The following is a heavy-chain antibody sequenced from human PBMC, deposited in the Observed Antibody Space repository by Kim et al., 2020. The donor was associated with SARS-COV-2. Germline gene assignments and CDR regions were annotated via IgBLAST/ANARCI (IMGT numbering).Heavy chain of an antibody. D-gene: IGHD6-19*01. V-gene: IGHV1-69*13. CDR3: ARGVVRQWLLTGLSYYYYGMDV. CDR1: GGTFSSYA. J-gene: IGHJ6*02. CDR2: IIPIFGTA. Sequence: SVKVSCKASGGTFSSYAISWVRQAPGQGLEWMGGIIPIFGTANYAQKFQGRVTITADESTSTAYMELSSLRSEDTAVYYCARGVVRQWLLTGLSYYYYGMDVWGQGTTVTVSS.